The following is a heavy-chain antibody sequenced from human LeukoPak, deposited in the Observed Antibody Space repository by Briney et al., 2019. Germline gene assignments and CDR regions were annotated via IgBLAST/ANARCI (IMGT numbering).Heavy chain of an antibody. Sequence: GGSLRLSCAASGFTFDDYAMHWVRQAPGKGLEWVSGIAWDSGTIDYADSVKGRFTISRDNAKNSLYLQMNSLRAEDTAVYYCTRRAGIAVADTSIFDYWGQGALVTVSS. V-gene: IGHV3-9*01. CDR2: IAWDSGTI. J-gene: IGHJ4*02. D-gene: IGHD6-19*01. CDR1: GFTFDDYA. CDR3: TRRAGIAVADTSIFDY.